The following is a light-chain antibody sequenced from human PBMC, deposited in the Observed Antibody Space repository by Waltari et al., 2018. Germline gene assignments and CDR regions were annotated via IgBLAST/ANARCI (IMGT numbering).Light chain of an antibody. V-gene: IGKV2-30*02. Sequence: DVVMTQSPLSLSVTLGQPASISCKSSQSLVHSDGKTYLNWYQQRPGQSPRRLLYKVSNRDSGVPDRVSGSGSGTDFTLKISRVEAEDVGVYYCMQGTHWPPWTFGQGTKVEIK. CDR3: MQGTHWPPWT. CDR2: KVS. J-gene: IGKJ1*01. CDR1: QSLVHSDGKTY.